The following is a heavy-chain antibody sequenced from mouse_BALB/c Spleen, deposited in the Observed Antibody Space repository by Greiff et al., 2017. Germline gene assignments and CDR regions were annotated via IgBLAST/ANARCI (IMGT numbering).Heavy chain of an antibody. CDR3: AMGYGPPYWYFDV. Sequence: EVQLVESGGGLMQPGGSRKLSCAASGFTFSSFGMHWVRQAPEKGLEWVAYISSDSSTIYYADTVKGRFTISRDNPKNTLFLQMTSLRSEDTALYYCAMGYGPPYWYFDVWGAGTTVTVSS. V-gene: IGHV5-17*02. CDR2: ISSDSSTI. CDR1: GFTFSSFG. J-gene: IGHJ1*01. D-gene: IGHD3-1*01.